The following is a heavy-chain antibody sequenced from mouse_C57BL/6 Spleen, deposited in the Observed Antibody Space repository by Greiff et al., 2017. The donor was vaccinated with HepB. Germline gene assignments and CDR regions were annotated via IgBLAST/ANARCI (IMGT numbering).Heavy chain of an antibody. CDR2: IDPSDSYT. CDR3: ANLGRRYYAMDY. Sequence: VQLQQPGAELVRPGTSVKLSCKASGYTFTSYWMHWVKQRPGQGLEWIGVIDPSDSYTNYNQKFKGKATLTVDTSSSTAYMQLSSLTSEDSAVYYCANLGRRYYAMDYWGQGTSVTVSS. J-gene: IGHJ4*01. D-gene: IGHD4-1*01. V-gene: IGHV1-59*01. CDR1: GYTFTSYW.